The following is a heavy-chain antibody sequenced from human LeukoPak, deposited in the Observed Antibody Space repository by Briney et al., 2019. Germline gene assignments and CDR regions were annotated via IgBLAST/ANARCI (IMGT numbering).Heavy chain of an antibody. CDR3: AGSKDFSSGYYRY. D-gene: IGHD3-3*01. V-gene: IGHV4-38-2*01. Sequence: SETLSLTCAVSGYSISSGYYWGWIRKPPGKGLEWIGSIYHSGSTYYNPSLKSRVTISVDTSKNQFSLKLSSVTAADTAVYYCAGSKDFSSGYYRYWGPGTLVTVSS. J-gene: IGHJ4*02. CDR2: IYHSGST. CDR1: GYSISSGYY.